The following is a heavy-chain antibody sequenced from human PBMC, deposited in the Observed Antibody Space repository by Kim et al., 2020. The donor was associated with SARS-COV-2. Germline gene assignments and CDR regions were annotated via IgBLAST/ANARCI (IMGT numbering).Heavy chain of an antibody. Sequence: SETLSLTCTVSGDSITNTTYYWGWIRQPPGKGLEWIGSIYYTGRNYYSPSRRRTINYPANTYYNPSLRSRVSISVDSSKNQFSLKLSSVTAADTAMYYCARRSLDYGDYSHWGQGTLLTVSS. CDR3: ARRSLDYGDYSH. D-gene: IGHD4-17*01. V-gene: IGHV4-39*01. CDR1: GDSITNTTYY. CDR2: IYYTGRN. J-gene: IGHJ4*02.